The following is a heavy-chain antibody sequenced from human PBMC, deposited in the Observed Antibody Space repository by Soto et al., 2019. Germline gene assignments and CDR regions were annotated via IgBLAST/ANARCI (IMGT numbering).Heavy chain of an antibody. CDR2: IYYSGST. V-gene: IGHV4-39*01. CDR1: GDSISSSSYY. D-gene: IGHD3-22*01. CDR3: ARQSYDSSDYFEY. J-gene: IGHJ4*02. Sequence: PSETLSLTCTVSGDSISSSSYYGGWIRQPPGKGLEWIGSIYYSGSTYYNPSLKSRVTISVDTSRIHFSLKLISVTAADTAVYYCARQSYDSSDYFEYWGQGTLVTVSS.